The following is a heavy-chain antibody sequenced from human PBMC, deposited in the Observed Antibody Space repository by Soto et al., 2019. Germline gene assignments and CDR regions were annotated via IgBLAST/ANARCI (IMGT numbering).Heavy chain of an antibody. CDR3: TTDSRTIMPEVRFYY. CDR1: GFAFSNAW. D-gene: IGHD3-16*01. J-gene: IGHJ4*01. Sequence: PGGSLRLSCAASGFAFSNAWINWVRQAPGRGLEWVGRVKSKTDGGSADYAAPVKGRFDVSRDDSKNIVYLQMNSLKTEDTAVYYCTTDSRTIMPEVRFYYWGPGTLVTVSS. CDR2: VKSKTDGGSA. V-gene: IGHV3-15*07.